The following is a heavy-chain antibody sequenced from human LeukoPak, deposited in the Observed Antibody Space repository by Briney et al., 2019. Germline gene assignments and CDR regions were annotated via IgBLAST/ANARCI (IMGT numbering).Heavy chain of an antibody. CDR1: GFIFSSYA. D-gene: IGHD6-19*01. J-gene: IGHJ4*02. V-gene: IGHV3-23*01. CDR3: AKRYRSGWDFDY. Sequence: GGSLRLSCAGSGFIFSSYAMSWVRQAPGKGLEWVSTLSGSGGNTYYADSVKGRFTISRDNSKNTLYLQMNSLRDEDTAVYYCAKRYRSGWDFDYWGQGMLVTVSS. CDR2: LSGSGGNT.